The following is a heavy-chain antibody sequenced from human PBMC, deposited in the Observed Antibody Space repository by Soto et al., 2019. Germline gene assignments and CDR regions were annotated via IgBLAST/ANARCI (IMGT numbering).Heavy chain of an antibody. D-gene: IGHD3-10*01. CDR1: GFTFTTSE. CDR3: AKQRADYGSGADTFYFDS. J-gene: IGHJ4*02. V-gene: IGHV3-23*01. Sequence: GSLSLSSVFSGFTFTTSEISWVRPAPGKGLEWVSSLSGSGGTTYYADSVKGRFIISRDNSKNTLYLLMNSLRAEDTALHYCAKQRADYGSGADTFYFDSWGQGARVNVS. CDR2: LSGSGGTT.